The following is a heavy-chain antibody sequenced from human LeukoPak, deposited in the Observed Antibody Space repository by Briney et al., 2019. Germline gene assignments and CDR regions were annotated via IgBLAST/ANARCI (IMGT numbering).Heavy chain of an antibody. CDR3: ARAPTVLVGYCSSSSCQADY. CDR1: GFTFSSYS. Sequence: GGSLRLSCAASGFTFSSYSMNWVRQAPGKGLEWVSAIYASSTYIYYADSVKGRFTISRDNAENSLYLQMNSLRVEDTAVYYCARAPTVLVGYCSSSSCQADYWGQGTLVTVSS. V-gene: IGHV3-21*01. CDR2: IYASSTYI. J-gene: IGHJ4*02. D-gene: IGHD2-2*01.